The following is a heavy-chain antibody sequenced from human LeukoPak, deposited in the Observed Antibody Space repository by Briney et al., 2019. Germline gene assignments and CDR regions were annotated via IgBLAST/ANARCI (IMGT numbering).Heavy chain of an antibody. CDR1: GFTFSSYS. CDR2: ISSSSSYI. J-gene: IGHJ4*02. D-gene: IGHD6-19*01. CDR3: ARSIAVAGRDYFDY. V-gene: IGHV3-21*01. Sequence: GGSLRLSCAASGFTFSSYSMNWVRQAPGKGLEWVSSISSSSSYIYYADSVKGRFTIPRDNAKNSLYLQMNSLRAEDTAVYYCARSIAVAGRDYFDYWGQGTLVTVSS.